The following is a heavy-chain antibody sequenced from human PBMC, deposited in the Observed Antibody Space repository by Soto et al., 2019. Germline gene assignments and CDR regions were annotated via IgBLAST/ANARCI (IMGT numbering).Heavy chain of an antibody. Sequence: QVQLVQSGAEVKKPGASVKVSCKASGYTCTSYDINWVRQATGQGIEWRGWMNTNSGNTGYAQKFQGRVTMTRNTSISTAYLERSSLRSEDTAVYYCARGPGVRGGSWEAFDNWGQGTMVTVSS. D-gene: IGHD2-15*01. J-gene: IGHJ3*02. CDR1: GYTCTSYD. V-gene: IGHV1-8*01. CDR3: ARGPGVRGGSWEAFDN. CDR2: MNTNSGNT.